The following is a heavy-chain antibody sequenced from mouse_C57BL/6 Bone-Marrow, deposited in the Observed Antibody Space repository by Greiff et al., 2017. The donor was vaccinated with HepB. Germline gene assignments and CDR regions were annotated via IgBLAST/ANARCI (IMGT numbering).Heavy chain of an antibody. CDR3: AREDYSNRAWFAY. CDR1: GFTFSSYA. D-gene: IGHD2-5*01. V-gene: IGHV5-4*01. Sequence: DVKLQESGGGLVKPGGSLKLSCAASGFTFSSYAMSWVRQTPEKRLEWVATISDGGSYTYYPDNVKGRFTISRDNAKNNLYLQMSHLKSEDTAMYYGAREDYSNRAWFAYWGQGTRVTVSA. CDR2: ISDGGSYT. J-gene: IGHJ3*01.